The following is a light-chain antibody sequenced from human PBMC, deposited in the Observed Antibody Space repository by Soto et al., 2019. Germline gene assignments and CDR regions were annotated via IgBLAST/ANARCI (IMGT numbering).Light chain of an antibody. J-gene: IGKJ5*01. CDR2: AAS. CDR3: QQDYSTLAT. CDR1: ESISRH. V-gene: IGKV1-39*01. Sequence: QMSQSPSSLSASVGDRVTITFLAAESISRHLNWYQQKPGRAPDLLIYAASTLQNGVPSRFTGSGSGTEFTLTITGLQLEDFATYYCQQDYSTLATFGHGTRLEI.